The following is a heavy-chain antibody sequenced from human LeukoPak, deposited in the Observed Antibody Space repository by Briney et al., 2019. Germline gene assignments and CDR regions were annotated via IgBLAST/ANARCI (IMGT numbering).Heavy chain of an antibody. Sequence: SVTVSCTASGGTFSSYAISWVRQAPGQGLEWMGGIIPIFGTANYAQKFQGRVTMTRDTSTSTVYMELSSLRSEDTAVYYCARGPLVPSGDYYFDYWGQGTLVTVSS. J-gene: IGHJ4*02. CDR1: GGTFSSYA. CDR3: ARGPLVPSGDYYFDY. CDR2: IIPIFGTA. D-gene: IGHD6-13*01. V-gene: IGHV1-69*05.